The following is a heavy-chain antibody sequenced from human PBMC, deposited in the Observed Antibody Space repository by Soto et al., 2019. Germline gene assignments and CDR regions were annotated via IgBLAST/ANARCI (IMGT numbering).Heavy chain of an antibody. V-gene: IGHV4-59*01. Sequence: ETRSLTCTVSGGSISSYYWSWIRQPPGKGLEWIGYIYYSGSTNYNPSLKSRVTISVDTSKNQFSLKLSSVTAADTAVYYCLRVNPNLDFGVVIFDYWGRGTLVTVSS. D-gene: IGHD3-3*01. CDR2: IYYSGST. CDR3: LRVNPNLDFGVVIFDY. J-gene: IGHJ4*02. CDR1: GGSISSYY.